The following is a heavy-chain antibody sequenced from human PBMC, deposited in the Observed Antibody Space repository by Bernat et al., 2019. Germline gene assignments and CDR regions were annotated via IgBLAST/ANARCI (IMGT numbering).Heavy chain of an antibody. CDR2: IWYDGSKK. CDR1: GFTFKNYG. J-gene: IGHJ4*02. V-gene: IGHV3-33*01. CDR3: AGDRRSRVYDF. Sequence: MRLVETGGGLIQPGGPLRLSCAGSGFTFKNYGMHWVRQAPGKGLEWVAVIWYDGSKKYYADSVKGRFTISRDNSKNMLYLQMNSLRIEDTAVYYCAGDRRSRVYDFWGQGTLVTVSS. D-gene: IGHD6-13*01.